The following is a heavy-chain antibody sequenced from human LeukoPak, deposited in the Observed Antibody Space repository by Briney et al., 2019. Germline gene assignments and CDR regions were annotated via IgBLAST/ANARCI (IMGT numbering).Heavy chain of an antibody. CDR3: ARGGFSGGILRHFDL. Sequence: SETLSLTCTVSGASFNIYYWSWIRQPPGKGLEWIGYIYYSGSTNYNPSLKSRVTISVDTSKNQFSLKLRSVTAADTAVYYCARGGFSGGILRHFDLWGRGILVTVSS. V-gene: IGHV4-59*01. CDR2: IYYSGST. CDR1: GASFNIYY. J-gene: IGHJ2*01. D-gene: IGHD2-15*01.